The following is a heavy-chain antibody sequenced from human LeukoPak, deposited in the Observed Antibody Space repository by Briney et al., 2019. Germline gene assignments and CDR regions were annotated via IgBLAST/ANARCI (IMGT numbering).Heavy chain of an antibody. CDR2: ISGSGGST. Sequence: GGSLRLSCAASGFTFSSYAMSWVRQAPGKGLEWVSAISGSGGSTYYADSVKGRFTISRDNSKNTLHLQMNSLRAEAPALYYCAKDLAEGYCGGGRCSPVYYFDYWGQGTLVTVSS. V-gene: IGHV3-23*01. D-gene: IGHD2-15*01. J-gene: IGHJ4*02. CDR1: GFTFSSYA. CDR3: AKDLAEGYCGGGRCSPVYYFDY.